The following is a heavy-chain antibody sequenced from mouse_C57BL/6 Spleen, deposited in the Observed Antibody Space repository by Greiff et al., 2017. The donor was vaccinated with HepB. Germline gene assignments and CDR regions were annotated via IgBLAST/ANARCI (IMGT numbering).Heavy chain of an antibody. CDR1: GFTFTDYY. Sequence: EVKLMESGGGLVQPGGSLSLSCAASGFTFTDYYMSWVRQPPGKALEWLGFIRNKANGYTTEYSASVKGRFTISRDNSQSILYLQMNALRAEDSATYYCARYGGEEEFAYWGQGTLVTVSA. CDR2: IRNKANGYTT. CDR3: ARYGGEEEFAY. V-gene: IGHV7-3*01. J-gene: IGHJ3*01.